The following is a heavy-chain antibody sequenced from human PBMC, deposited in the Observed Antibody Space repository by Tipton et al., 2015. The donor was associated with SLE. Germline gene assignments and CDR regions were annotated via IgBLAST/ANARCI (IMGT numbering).Heavy chain of an antibody. CDR2: VYTNGST. CDR1: GCSISSGSYY. J-gene: IGHJ4*02. Sequence: LRLSCTVSGCSISSGSYYWSWIRQPAGKGLEWIGRVYTNGSTNYNPSLKSRVTLSVDTSKNQFSLKLRSVTAADTAVYYCARNGSGYSYFDYWGQGTLVTVSS. D-gene: IGHD3-22*01. V-gene: IGHV4-61*02. CDR3: ARNGSGYSYFDY.